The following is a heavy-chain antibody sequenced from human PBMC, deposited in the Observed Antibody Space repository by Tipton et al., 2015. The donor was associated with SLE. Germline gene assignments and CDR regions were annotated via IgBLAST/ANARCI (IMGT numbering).Heavy chain of an antibody. Sequence: TLSLTCAVSGGSISSSNWWSWVRQPPGKGLEWIGEIYHSGSTYYNPSLKSRVTISVDTSKNQFSLKLSSVTAADTAVYYCASPYYYDSSGEVDYWGQGTLVTVSS. CDR3: ASPYYYDSSGEVDY. CDR1: GGSISSSNW. J-gene: IGHJ4*02. D-gene: IGHD3-22*01. V-gene: IGHV4-4*02. CDR2: IYHSGST.